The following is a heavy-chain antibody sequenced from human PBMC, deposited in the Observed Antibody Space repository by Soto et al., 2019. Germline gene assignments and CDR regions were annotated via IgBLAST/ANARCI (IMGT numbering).Heavy chain of an antibody. D-gene: IGHD3-3*01. Sequence: HPGGSLRLSCAASGFAFSTYTLHWVRRAPAKGLEWVAVISSDGSDKYSADSVKGRFAVSRDNSKNTLYLQMNSLTAEDTAVYYCARDRDRTSFIDFWGQGTLVTGS. V-gene: IGHV3-30*09. CDR2: ISSDGSDK. CDR3: ARDRDRTSFIDF. CDR1: GFAFSTYT. J-gene: IGHJ4*02.